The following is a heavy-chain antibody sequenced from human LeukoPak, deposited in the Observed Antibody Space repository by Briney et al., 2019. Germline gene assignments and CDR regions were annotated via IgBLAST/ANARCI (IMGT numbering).Heavy chain of an antibody. J-gene: IGHJ4*02. Sequence: GGSLRLSWAASGFTFSSYEMNWVRQAPGKGLEWVSYISSSGSTIYYADSVKGRFTISRDNAKNSLYLQMNSLRAEDTAVYYCARVPITMVRGVPRPDYWGQGTLVTVSS. CDR1: GFTFSSYE. V-gene: IGHV3-48*03. CDR3: ARVPITMVRGVPRPDY. CDR2: ISSSGSTI. D-gene: IGHD3-10*01.